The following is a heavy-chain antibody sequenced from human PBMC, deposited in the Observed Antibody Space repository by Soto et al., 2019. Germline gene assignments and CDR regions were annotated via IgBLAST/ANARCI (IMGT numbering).Heavy chain of an antibody. CDR1: GFTFSSYG. CDR2: ISYDGSNK. V-gene: IGHV3-30*18. CDR3: AKGARYSNLGWFDP. J-gene: IGHJ5*02. Sequence: HPGGSLRLSCAASGFTFSSYGMHWVRQAPGKGLEWVAVISYDGSNKYYADSVKGRFTISRDNSKNTLYLQMNSLRAEDTAVYYCAKGARYSNLGWFDPWGQGTLVTVSS. D-gene: IGHD2-21*01.